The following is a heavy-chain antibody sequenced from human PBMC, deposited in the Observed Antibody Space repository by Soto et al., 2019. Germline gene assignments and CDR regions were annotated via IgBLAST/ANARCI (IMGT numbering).Heavy chain of an antibody. V-gene: IGHV3-53*01. CDR3: ARDRVESGYPEYFQH. CDR1: GYTFTSYA. CDR2: IYSGGST. J-gene: IGHJ1*01. Sequence: SCKASGYTFTSYAMHWVRQAPGKGLEWVSVIYSGGSTYYADSVKGRFTISRDNSKNTLYLQMNSLRAEDTAVYYCARDRVESGYPEYFQHWGQGTLVTVSS. D-gene: IGHD3-22*01.